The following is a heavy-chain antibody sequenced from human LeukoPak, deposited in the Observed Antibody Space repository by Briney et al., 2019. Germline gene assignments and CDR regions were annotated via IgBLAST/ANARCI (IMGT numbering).Heavy chain of an antibody. CDR1: GGSISSSSYY. CDR3: ARVIYYDSSGYYYFDY. Sequence: SETLSLTCTVSGGSISSSSYYWGWIRQPPGKGLEWIGGIYYSGSTYYNPSLKSRVTISVDRSKNQFSLKLSSVTAADTAVYYCARVIYYDSSGYYYFDYWGQGTLVTVSS. D-gene: IGHD3-22*01. CDR2: IYYSGST. J-gene: IGHJ4*02. V-gene: IGHV4-39*07.